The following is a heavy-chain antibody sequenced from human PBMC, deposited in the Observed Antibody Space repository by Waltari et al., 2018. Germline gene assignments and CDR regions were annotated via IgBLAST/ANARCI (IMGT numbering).Heavy chain of an antibody. V-gene: IGHV1-2*02. CDR3: ARGYGSGSYLRHFDY. J-gene: IGHJ4*02. D-gene: IGHD3-10*01. Sequence: QVQLVQSGAEVKKPGASVKVSCKASGYTFTGYYMHWVRQAPGQGLEWMGWINPNSGGTNYAQKFQGRVTMTRDTSISTAYMELSRLRSDDTAVYYCARGYGSGSYLRHFDYWGQGTLVTVSS. CDR2: INPNSGGT. CDR1: GYTFTGYY.